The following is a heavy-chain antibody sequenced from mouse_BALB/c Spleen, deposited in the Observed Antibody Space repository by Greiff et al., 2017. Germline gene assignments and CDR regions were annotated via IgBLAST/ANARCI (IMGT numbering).Heavy chain of an antibody. Sequence: EVKLMESGGGLVQPGGSRKLSCAASGFTFSDYGMAWVRQAPGKGPEWVAFISNLAYSNYYADTVKGRFTISRENAKNTLYLEMSSLRSEDTAMYYCARDGYYDAMDYWGQGTSVTVSS. CDR1: GFTFSDYG. J-gene: IGHJ4*01. V-gene: IGHV5-15*02. D-gene: IGHD2-2*01. CDR3: ARDGYYDAMDY. CDR2: ISNLAYSN.